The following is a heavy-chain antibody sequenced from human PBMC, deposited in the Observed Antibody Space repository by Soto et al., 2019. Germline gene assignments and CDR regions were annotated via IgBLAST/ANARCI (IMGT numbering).Heavy chain of an antibody. CDR1: GGSFSGYY. J-gene: IGHJ4*02. D-gene: IGHD6-19*01. Sequence: SETLSLTCAVYGGSFSGYYWSWIRQPPGKGLEWIGEINHSGSTNYNPSLKSRVTISVDTSKNQFSLKLSSVTAADTAVYYCARGRGIAVAGTVDYWGQGTLVTVSS. CDR3: ARGRGIAVAGTVDY. CDR2: INHSGST. V-gene: IGHV4-34*01.